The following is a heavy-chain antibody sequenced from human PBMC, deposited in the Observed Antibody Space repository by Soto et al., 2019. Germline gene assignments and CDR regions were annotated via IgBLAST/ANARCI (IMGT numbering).Heavy chain of an antibody. V-gene: IGHV3-21*01. Sequence: GGSLRLSCAASGFTFSSYSMNWVRQAPGKGLEWVSSISSSSSYIYYADSVKGRFTISRDNAKNSLYLQMNSLRAEDTAVYYCARDLLTDDARPFWSGLKWFDPWGQGTLVTVSS. CDR1: GFTFSSYS. CDR3: ARDLLTDDARPFWSGLKWFDP. CDR2: ISSSSSYI. D-gene: IGHD3-3*01. J-gene: IGHJ5*02.